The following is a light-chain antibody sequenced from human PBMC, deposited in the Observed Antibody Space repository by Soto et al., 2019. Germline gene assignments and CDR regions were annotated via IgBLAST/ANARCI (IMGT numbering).Light chain of an antibody. CDR3: AAWDDRLNGVV. J-gene: IGLJ2*01. V-gene: IGLV1-51*01. Sequence: QSVMTQPPSVSAAPGQKVTISCSGSSSNIGGNSVSWYQQLPGTAPKLLIYDDNKRPSGIPDRFSGSKSGTSASLAISGLQSEDEGDYYCAAWDDRLNGVVFGGGTQLTVL. CDR2: DDN. CDR1: SSNIGGNS.